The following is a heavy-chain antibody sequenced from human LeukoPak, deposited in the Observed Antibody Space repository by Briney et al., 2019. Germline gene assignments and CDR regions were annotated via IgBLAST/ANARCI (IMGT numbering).Heavy chain of an antibody. D-gene: IGHD6-19*01. J-gene: IGHJ4*02. CDR3: ARAGFIAVAGTPYYFDY. CDR1: GFTFSSYA. CDR2: ISGSGGST. V-gene: IGHV3-23*01. Sequence: PGGSLRLSCAASGFTFSSYAMSWVRQAPGKGLEWVSAISGSGGSTYYEDSVKGRFTISRDNSKNTLYLQMNSLRAEDTAVYYCARAGFIAVAGTPYYFDYWGQGTLVTVSS.